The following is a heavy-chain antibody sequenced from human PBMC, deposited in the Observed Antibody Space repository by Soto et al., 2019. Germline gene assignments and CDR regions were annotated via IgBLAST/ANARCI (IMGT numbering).Heavy chain of an antibody. D-gene: IGHD5-18*01. CDR3: AREVLLDTAMVTYYYGMDV. Sequence: SETLSLTCAVSGGSISSGGYSWSWIRQPPGKGLEWIGYIYHSGSTYYNPSLKSRVTISVDRSKNQFSLKLSSVTAADTAVYYCAREVLLDTAMVTYYYGMDVWGQGPRSPSP. J-gene: IGHJ6*02. CDR2: IYHSGST. V-gene: IGHV4-30-2*01. CDR1: GGSISSGGYS.